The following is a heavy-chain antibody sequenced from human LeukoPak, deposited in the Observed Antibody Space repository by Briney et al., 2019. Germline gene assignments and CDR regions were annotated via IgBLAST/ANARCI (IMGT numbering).Heavy chain of an antibody. CDR3: ARDSNDYDILTGFGWFDP. CDR2: ISSSSYI. CDR1: GFTSSSYS. J-gene: IGHJ5*02. V-gene: IGHV3-21*01. Sequence: GGSLRLSCTASGFTSSSYSMNWVRQAPGKGLEWVSSISSSSYIYYADSVKGRFTISRDNAKNSLYLQMNSLRAEDTAVYYCARDSNDYDILTGFGWFDPWGQGTLVTVSS. D-gene: IGHD3-9*01.